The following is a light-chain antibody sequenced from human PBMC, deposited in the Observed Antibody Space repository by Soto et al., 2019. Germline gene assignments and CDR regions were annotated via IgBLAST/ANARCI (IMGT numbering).Light chain of an antibody. CDR1: SSNIGAGYD. CDR2: GNS. Sequence: QSVLTQPPSVSGAPGQRVTISCTGSSSNIGAGYDVHWYQQLPGTAPKLLIYGNSNRPSGVPDRFSGSKSGTSASLAITGLQAEDEADYYCQSYDSSGRAVFGGGTQLTVL. CDR3: QSYDSSGRAV. J-gene: IGLJ7*01. V-gene: IGLV1-40*01.